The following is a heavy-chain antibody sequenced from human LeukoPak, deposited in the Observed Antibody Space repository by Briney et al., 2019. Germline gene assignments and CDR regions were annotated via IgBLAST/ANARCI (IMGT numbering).Heavy chain of an antibody. Sequence: SETLSLTCAVYGGSFSGYYWSWIRQPPGKGLEWIGEINHSGSTNYNPSLKSRVTISVDTSKNQFSLKLSSVTAADTAVYYCARLSFGDFWSGYYFDYWGQGTLVTVSS. V-gene: IGHV4-34*01. CDR3: ARLSFGDFWSGYYFDY. D-gene: IGHD3-3*01. CDR1: GGSFSGYY. J-gene: IGHJ4*02. CDR2: INHSGST.